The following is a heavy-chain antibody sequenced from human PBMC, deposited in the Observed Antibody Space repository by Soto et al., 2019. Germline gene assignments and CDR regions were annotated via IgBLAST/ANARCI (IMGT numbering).Heavy chain of an antibody. Sequence: SETLSLTCIVSGDSISSGDYYWSWIRQPPGKGLEWIGCIYFSGSTYYNPSLKSRVTISVDVSKNQFSLKLNSVTAADTAVYFCARYEDSSSWYEDTLGYFDYWGQGTLVTVSS. CDR1: GDSISSGDYY. CDR2: IYFSGST. J-gene: IGHJ4*02. V-gene: IGHV4-30-4*01. CDR3: ARYEDSSSWYEDTLGYFDY. D-gene: IGHD6-13*01.